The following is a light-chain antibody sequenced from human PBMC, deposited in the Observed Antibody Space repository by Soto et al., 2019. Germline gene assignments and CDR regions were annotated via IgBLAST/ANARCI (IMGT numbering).Light chain of an antibody. CDR2: GAS. CDR1: QPIGAW. V-gene: IGKV1D-12*01. J-gene: IGKJ3*01. Sequence: DIQMTQSPSSVSASVGDRVTIACRASQPIGAWLAWYQQKPGKAPKLLIFGASSLQGGVPSRFSGSGYGTDFTLTITSLQPDDFATYYCQQSDSFPRTFGPGTRVDIK. CDR3: QQSDSFPRT.